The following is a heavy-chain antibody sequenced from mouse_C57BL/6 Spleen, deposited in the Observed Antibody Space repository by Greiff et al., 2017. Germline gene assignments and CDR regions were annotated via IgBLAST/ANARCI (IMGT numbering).Heavy chain of an antibody. CDR3: ARGGAGTCDY. CDR1: GYTFTSYW. D-gene: IGHD4-1*01. Sequence: QVQLQQPGAELVRPGTSVKLSCKASGYTFTSYWMHWVKQRPGQGLEWIGVIDPSDSYTNSNQKFKGKATFTVATSSSGGYMQLSRLTSGDSAVYYCARGGAGTCDYWGQGTTLTVAS. J-gene: IGHJ2*01. V-gene: IGHV1-59*01. CDR2: IDPSDSYT.